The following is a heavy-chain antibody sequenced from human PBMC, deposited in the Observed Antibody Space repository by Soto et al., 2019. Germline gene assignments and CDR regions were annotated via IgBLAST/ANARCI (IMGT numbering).Heavy chain of an antibody. CDR2: IYYSGST. Sequence: QVQLQESGPGLVKPSQTLSLTCTVSGGSISSGGYYWSWIRQHPGKGLEWIGYIYYSGSTYYNPSLKSRVTISVDTSKNQFSLKLSSVTAADTAVYYCARALFQGLRWVNGFDPWGQGTLVTVSS. J-gene: IGHJ5*02. V-gene: IGHV4-31*03. CDR3: ARALFQGLRWVNGFDP. CDR1: GGSISSGGYY. D-gene: IGHD5-12*01.